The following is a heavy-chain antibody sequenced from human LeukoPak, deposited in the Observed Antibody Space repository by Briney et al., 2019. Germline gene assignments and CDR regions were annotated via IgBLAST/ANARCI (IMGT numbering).Heavy chain of an antibody. CDR1: GGSISSGGYY. CDR3: ARHYDFWSGYFFDY. CDR2: IYHSGST. V-gene: IGHV4-30-2*01. D-gene: IGHD3-3*01. Sequence: PSQTLSLTCTVSGGSISSGGYYWRWIRQPPGKGLEWLGYIYHSGSTYYNPSLKSRVTISVDRSKNQFSLKLSSVTAADTAVYYCARHYDFWSGYFFDYWGQGTLVTVSS. J-gene: IGHJ4*02.